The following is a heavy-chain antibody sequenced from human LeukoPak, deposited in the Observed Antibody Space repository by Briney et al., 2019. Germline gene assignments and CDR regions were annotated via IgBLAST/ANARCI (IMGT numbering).Heavy chain of an antibody. CDR3: ARELRYDNSDSGAF. Sequence: SETLSLTCTVSGYSISSGYYWGWIRQPPGKGLEWIGSIYHSGSTYYNPSLKSRVTISVDTSKNQFPLKLSSVTAADTAVYYCARELRYDNSDSGAFWGQGTVVTVSS. CDR1: GYSISSGYY. D-gene: IGHD3-22*01. CDR2: IYHSGST. J-gene: IGHJ3*01. V-gene: IGHV4-38-2*02.